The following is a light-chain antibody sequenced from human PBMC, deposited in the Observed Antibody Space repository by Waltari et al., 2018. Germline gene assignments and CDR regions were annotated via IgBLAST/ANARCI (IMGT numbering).Light chain of an antibody. J-gene: IGKJ2*01. CDR3: QQYGGSLPYT. V-gene: IGKV3-20*01. Sequence: EIVLTQSPGTLSLSPGERATLSCRASQSVDNTYLAWYQKQPGQAPRLLIFAASNRATGIPDRFSGGGSGTDFILTISRVEPEDFAVYYCQQYGGSLPYTFGQGTKLEIK. CDR1: QSVDNTY. CDR2: AAS.